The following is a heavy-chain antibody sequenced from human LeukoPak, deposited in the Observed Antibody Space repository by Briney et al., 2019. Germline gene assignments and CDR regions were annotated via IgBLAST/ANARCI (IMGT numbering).Heavy chain of an antibody. V-gene: IGHV3-30*18. CDR3: AKNGDRGAYCTGGTCYPYFYYYMDV. J-gene: IGHJ6*03. D-gene: IGHD2-15*01. CDR2: ISYDGSNK. CDR1: GFTFRSFG. Sequence: PGGSLRLSCAASGFTFRSFGMHWVRQAPGKGLEWVAVISYDGSNKYFADSVKGRFTISRDNSKNTLYLQMNSLRAEDTAIYYCAKNGDRGAYCTGGTCYPYFYYYMDVWDKGTTVTI.